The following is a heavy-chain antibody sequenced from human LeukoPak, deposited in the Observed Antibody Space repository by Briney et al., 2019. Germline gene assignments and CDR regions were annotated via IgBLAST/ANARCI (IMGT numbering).Heavy chain of an antibody. Sequence: SVKVSCKASGGTFSIYAISWVRQAPGQGLEWMGGIIPIFGTANYAQKFQGRVTITADESTSTAYMELSSLRSEDTAVYYCASQSTVVTRSTPDFDYWGQGTLVTVSS. J-gene: IGHJ4*02. D-gene: IGHD4-23*01. CDR2: IIPIFGTA. V-gene: IGHV1-69*13. CDR3: ASQSTVVTRSTPDFDY. CDR1: GGTFSIYA.